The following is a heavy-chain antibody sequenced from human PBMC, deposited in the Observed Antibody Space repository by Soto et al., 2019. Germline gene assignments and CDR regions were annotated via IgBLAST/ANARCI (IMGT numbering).Heavy chain of an antibody. CDR1: GFTFDDYA. D-gene: IGHD3-3*01. J-gene: IGHJ3*02. Sequence: GGSLRLSCAASGFTFDDYAMHWVRQAPGKGLEWVSGISWNSGSIGYADSVKGRFTISRDNAKNSLYLQMNSLRAEDTALYYCAKDKTHAHYDFFLWAFDIWGQGTMVTVSS. CDR2: ISWNSGSI. CDR3: AKDKTHAHYDFFLWAFDI. V-gene: IGHV3-9*01.